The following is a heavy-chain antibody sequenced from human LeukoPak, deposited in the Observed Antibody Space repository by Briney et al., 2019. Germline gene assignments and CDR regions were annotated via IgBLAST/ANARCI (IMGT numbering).Heavy chain of an antibody. CDR3: ARGHIGLASANWFDP. J-gene: IGHJ5*02. D-gene: IGHD2-21*01. V-gene: IGHV5-51*01. Sequence: GESLKISCKGSGYSFTSYWVGWVRQMPGKGLEWMGIIYPGDSDTRYSPSFQGQVTISADKSISTAYLQRSSLKASDTAMYYCARGHIGLASANWFDPWGQGTLVTVSS. CDR2: IYPGDSDT. CDR1: GYSFTSYW.